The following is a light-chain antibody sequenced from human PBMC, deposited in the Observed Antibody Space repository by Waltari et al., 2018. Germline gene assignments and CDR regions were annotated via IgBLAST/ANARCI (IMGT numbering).Light chain of an antibody. Sequence: QSVLTQPPSASGTPGQTVTIPCSGNPSNIGQSTVSWYQQVPGTAPKLLIYKNDERPSGVPGRFSGSKSGTSASLAISGLQSDDDSDYFCATWDVTLNGVVFGGGTRLTVL. CDR2: KND. CDR3: ATWDVTLNGVV. J-gene: IGLJ3*02. CDR1: PSNIGQST. V-gene: IGLV1-44*01.